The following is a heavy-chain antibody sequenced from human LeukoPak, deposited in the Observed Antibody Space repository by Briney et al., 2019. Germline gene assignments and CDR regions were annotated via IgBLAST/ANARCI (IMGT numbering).Heavy chain of an antibody. Sequence: GGSLRLSCAASGFTFDDYAMHWVRQAPGKGLEWVSGINWNSGATGYADSVKGRFTISRDNAKNSLYLQMNSLRAEDMALYCCVKGRYYDYWSYFDYWGQGTLVTVSS. D-gene: IGHD3-3*01. CDR3: VKGRYYDYWSYFDY. J-gene: IGHJ4*02. CDR1: GFTFDDYA. CDR2: INWNSGAT. V-gene: IGHV3-9*03.